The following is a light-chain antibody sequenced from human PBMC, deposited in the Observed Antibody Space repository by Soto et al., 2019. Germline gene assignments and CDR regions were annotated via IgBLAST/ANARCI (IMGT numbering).Light chain of an antibody. CDR3: SSYTSSSTRV. CDR2: YVD. Sequence: QSALTQPASVSGSPGQSITISCTGTSRDVGAYDYVSWYLQYPDKAPQLLIYYVDHRPSGVSSRFSGSKSGNTASLTISGLQAEDEADYYCSSYTSSSTRVFGTGTKVTVL. CDR1: SRDVGAYDY. J-gene: IGLJ1*01. V-gene: IGLV2-14*03.